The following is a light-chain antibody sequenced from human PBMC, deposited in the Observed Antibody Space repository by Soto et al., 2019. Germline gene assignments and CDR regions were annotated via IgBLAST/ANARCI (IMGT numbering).Light chain of an antibody. J-gene: IGKJ1*01. V-gene: IGKV3-20*01. CDR3: QQYGGSPPET. Sequence: ESVLTQSPGTLSLSPGERATLSCRASQSVTSNYLAWYQQRPGQAPRLLIYAAASRAPGIPDRFSGSGAGTDFTLTISRLEPEDFAVYYCQQYGGSPPETFGQGTKVEIK. CDR2: AAA. CDR1: QSVTSNY.